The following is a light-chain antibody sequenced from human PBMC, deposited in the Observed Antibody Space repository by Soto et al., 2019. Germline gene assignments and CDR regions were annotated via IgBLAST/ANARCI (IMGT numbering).Light chain of an antibody. Sequence: EIVMTQSPATLSVSPGESATLSCRASQSISSELAWYQQKPGQPPRLLIYGASTRATGVPARFTGSGSGSHFPLTISGLQSEDFAVYYCQQGHNWPLTFGQGTRLEI. CDR1: QSISSE. CDR2: GAS. V-gene: IGKV3-15*01. J-gene: IGKJ2*01. CDR3: QQGHNWPLT.